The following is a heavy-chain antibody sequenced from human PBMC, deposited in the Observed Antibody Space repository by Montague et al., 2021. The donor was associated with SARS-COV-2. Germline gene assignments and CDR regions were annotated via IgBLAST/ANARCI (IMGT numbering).Heavy chain of an antibody. Sequence: SETRSLTCAVYDGSFSDYSWTWIRQPPGKGLEWIGEINHRGSTNYNPSLKSRVTISVDTSKNQFSLKMTSVTAADTAVYYCARGRQHINMVVVVVTGGEYYFDFWGQGTLVAASS. CDR2: INHRGST. V-gene: IGHV4-34*01. CDR3: ARGRQHINMVVVVVTGGEYYFDF. CDR1: DGSFSDYS. D-gene: IGHD3-22*01. J-gene: IGHJ4*02.